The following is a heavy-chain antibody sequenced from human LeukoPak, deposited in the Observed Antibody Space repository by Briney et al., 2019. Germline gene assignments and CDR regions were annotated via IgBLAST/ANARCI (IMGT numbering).Heavy chain of an antibody. CDR1: GFTFDDYG. Sequence: GGSLRLSCAASGFTFDDYGMSLVRQAPGKGLVWVSHINSDGSSTSYADSVKGRFTISRDNAKNTLYLQMNSLRAEDTAVYYCARDVEVITDDYYFDYWGQGTLVTVSS. CDR2: INSDGSST. V-gene: IGHV3-74*01. CDR3: ARDVEVITDDYYFDY. J-gene: IGHJ4*02. D-gene: IGHD3-22*01.